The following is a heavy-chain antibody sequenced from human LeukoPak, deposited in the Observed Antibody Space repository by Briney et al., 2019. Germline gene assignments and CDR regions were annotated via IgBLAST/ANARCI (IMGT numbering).Heavy chain of an antibody. Sequence: QPGGSLRLSCAASGFTFSSYGMHWVRQAPGKGLEWVAVISYDGSNKYYADSVKGRFTISRDNSKNTLYLQMNSLRAEDTAVYYCVREKLSWGQGTLVTVSS. CDR2: ISYDGSNK. CDR3: VREKLS. CDR1: GFTFSSYG. D-gene: IGHD5-24*01. J-gene: IGHJ4*02. V-gene: IGHV3-30*03.